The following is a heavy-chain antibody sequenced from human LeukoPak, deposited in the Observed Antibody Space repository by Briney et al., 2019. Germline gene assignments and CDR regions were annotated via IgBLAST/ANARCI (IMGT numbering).Heavy chain of an antibody. CDR1: EGTFSSYA. CDR2: VIPIFGTA. J-gene: IGHJ4*02. Sequence: SVKVSCKASEGTFSSYAISWVRQAPGQGLEWMGGVIPIFGTANYAQKFQGRVTITADKSTSTAYMELSSLRSEDTAVYYCASPLSGWFGFDYWGQGTLVTVSS. CDR3: ASPLSGWFGFDY. D-gene: IGHD2-15*01. V-gene: IGHV1-69*06.